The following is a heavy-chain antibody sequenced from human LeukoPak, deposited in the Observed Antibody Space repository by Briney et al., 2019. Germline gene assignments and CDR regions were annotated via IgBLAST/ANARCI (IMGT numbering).Heavy chain of an antibody. CDR1: GGSLSSGGYS. CDR2: IYHSGST. Sequence: SETLSLTCAVSGGSLSSGGYSWSWIRQPPGKGLEWIGYIYHSGSTYYNPSLKSRVTISVDRSKNQFSLKLSSVTAADTAVYYCARGDDYFSYWGQGTLVTVSS. CDR3: ARGDDYFSY. V-gene: IGHV4-30-2*01. J-gene: IGHJ4*02.